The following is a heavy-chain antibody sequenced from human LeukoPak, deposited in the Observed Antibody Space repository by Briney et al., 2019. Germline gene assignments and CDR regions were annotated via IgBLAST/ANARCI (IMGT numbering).Heavy chain of an antibody. D-gene: IGHD5-18*01. V-gene: IGHV4-59*01. J-gene: IGHJ4*02. CDR2: MFYNGTT. CDR1: RGSISTYY. CDR3: ARGRYGRPDY. Sequence: SETLSLTCTLSRGSISTYYWSWIRQPPGKGLEWIGDMFYNGTTNYNPSLRRRVTISVDTSKKQFYLKVTSVTAADTAVYYCARGRYGRPDYWGQGTLVTVSS.